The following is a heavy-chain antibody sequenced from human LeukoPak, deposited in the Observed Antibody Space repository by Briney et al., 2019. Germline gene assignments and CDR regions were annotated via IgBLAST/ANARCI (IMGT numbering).Heavy chain of an antibody. D-gene: IGHD3-22*01. CDR2: IIPIFGTA. CDR1: GGTFSSYA. J-gene: IGHJ4*02. CDR3: ARGRAYYDSSGSD. V-gene: IGHV1-69*13. Sequence: ASVKVSCKASGGTFSSYAISWVRQAPGQGLEWMGGIIPIFGTANYAQKFQGRVTITADESTSTAYMELSSLRSEDTVVYYCARGRAYYDSSGSDWGQGTLVTVSS.